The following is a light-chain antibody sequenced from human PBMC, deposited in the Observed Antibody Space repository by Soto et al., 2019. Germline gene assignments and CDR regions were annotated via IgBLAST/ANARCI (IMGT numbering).Light chain of an antibody. Sequence: IQMTQSPSSLSASVGDSVTITCRASQSIGDYVTWYQQKPGKAPKALIYDADTLETGVPSRFSGSGSGTEFTLSISSLQPEDFATYYCQQGYSTPLTFGQGTKVEVK. CDR3: QQGYSTPLT. CDR1: QSIGDY. V-gene: IGKV1-39*01. J-gene: IGKJ2*01. CDR2: DAD.